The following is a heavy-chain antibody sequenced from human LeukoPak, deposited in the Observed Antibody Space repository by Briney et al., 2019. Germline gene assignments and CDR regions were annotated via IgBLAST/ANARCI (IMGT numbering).Heavy chain of an antibody. Sequence: PSETLSLTCTVSGGSLSSYYWSWIRQPPGKGLECIGYIYYSGSTNYNPSLKSRVTISVDTSKNQFSLKLSSVTAADTAVYYCARRTYFYDSSGYYFDYWGQGTLVTVSS. CDR1: GGSLSSYY. J-gene: IGHJ4*02. D-gene: IGHD3-22*01. CDR3: ARRTYFYDSSGYYFDY. CDR2: IYYSGST. V-gene: IGHV4-59*01.